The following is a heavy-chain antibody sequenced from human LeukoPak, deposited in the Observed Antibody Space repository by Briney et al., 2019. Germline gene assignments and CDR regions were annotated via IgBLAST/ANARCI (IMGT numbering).Heavy chain of an antibody. J-gene: IGHJ3*02. Sequence: SETLSLTCTVSGGSISSGGYYWSWIRQHPGKGLEWIGYIYYSGSTYYNPSLKSRVTLSVDTSKNQFSLKLSSVTAADTAVYYCARARVNYCSSTSCYPDAFDIWGQGTMVTVSS. D-gene: IGHD2-2*01. V-gene: IGHV4-31*03. CDR2: IYYSGST. CDR3: ARARVNYCSSTSCYPDAFDI. CDR1: GGSISSGGYY.